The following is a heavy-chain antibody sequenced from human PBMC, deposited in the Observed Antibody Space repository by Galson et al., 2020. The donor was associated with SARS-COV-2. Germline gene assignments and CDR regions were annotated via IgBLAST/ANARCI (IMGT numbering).Heavy chain of an antibody. D-gene: IGHD6-13*01. CDR1: GFTFRSYA. V-gene: IGHV3-23*01. Sequence: GALRLSCEASGFTFRSYAMSWVRQAPGKGLEWVSGMSGSGGSTYYAGSVKGRFTISRDNSKNTLYLQMNSLRAEDTAVYYCAKDPIAAADYNWFDPWGQGTLVTVSS. CDR3: AKDPIAAADYNWFDP. J-gene: IGHJ5*02. CDR2: MSGSGGST.